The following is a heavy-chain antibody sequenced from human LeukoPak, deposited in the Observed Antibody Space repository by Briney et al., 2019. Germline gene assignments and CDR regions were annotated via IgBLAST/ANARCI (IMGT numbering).Heavy chain of an antibody. Sequence: GGSLRLSCAASGFTFDDYTMHWVRQAPGKGLEWVSLISWDGGSTYYADSVKGRFTTSRDNSKNSLYLQMNSLRTEDTALYYCAKSSKAAAGTIEYYFDYWGQGTLVTVSS. CDR2: ISWDGGST. D-gene: IGHD6-13*01. J-gene: IGHJ4*02. CDR3: AKSSKAAAGTIEYYFDY. CDR1: GFTFDDYT. V-gene: IGHV3-43*01.